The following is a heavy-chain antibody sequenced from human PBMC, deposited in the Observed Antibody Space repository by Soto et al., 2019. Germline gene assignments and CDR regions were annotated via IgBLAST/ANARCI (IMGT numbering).Heavy chain of an antibody. Sequence: SATLSLTCTVSGGSISSYYWSWIRQPPGKGLEWIGYIYYSGSTNYNPSLKSRVTISVDTSKNQFSLKLSSVTAADTAVYYCARDNLGYCSGGSCNNWFDPWGQGTLVTVSS. D-gene: IGHD2-15*01. CDR2: IYYSGST. CDR3: ARDNLGYCSGGSCNNWFDP. CDR1: GGSISSYY. J-gene: IGHJ5*02. V-gene: IGHV4-59*01.